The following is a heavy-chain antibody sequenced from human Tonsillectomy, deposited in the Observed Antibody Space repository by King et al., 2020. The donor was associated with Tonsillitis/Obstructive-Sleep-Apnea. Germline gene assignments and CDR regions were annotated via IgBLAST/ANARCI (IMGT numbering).Heavy chain of an antibody. CDR2: IRGDMIM. V-gene: IGHV3-48*02. CDR3: ARNHHGLGY. J-gene: IGHJ4*02. D-gene: IGHD2-21*01. Sequence: VQLVESGGGLVQPGGSLRLSCAASGLTFISDGMYWIRQALGKGLEWGSYIRGDMIMSYADSAKGRFTISRDNAKNSRYLQMNSLRDEDTAVYYCARNHHGLGYWGQGTLVTVSS. CDR1: GLTFISDG.